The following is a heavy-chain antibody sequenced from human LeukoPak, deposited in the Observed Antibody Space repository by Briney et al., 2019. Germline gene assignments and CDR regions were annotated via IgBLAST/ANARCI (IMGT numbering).Heavy chain of an antibody. CDR2: ISYDGSNK. J-gene: IGHJ4*02. D-gene: IGHD6-19*01. CDR1: GFTFSSYA. Sequence: GSLRLSCAASGFTFSSYAMHWVRQAPGKGLEWVAVISYDGSNKYYADSVKGRFTISRNNSKNTLYLQMNSLRAEDTAVYYCARVVAGAFDYWGQGTLVTVSS. V-gene: IGHV3-30-3*01. CDR3: ARVVAGAFDY.